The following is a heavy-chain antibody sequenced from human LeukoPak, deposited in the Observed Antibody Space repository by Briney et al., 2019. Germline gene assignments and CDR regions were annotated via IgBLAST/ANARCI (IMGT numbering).Heavy chain of an antibody. CDR3: ARPTREFYFDY. CDR1: GFTFSSYS. CDR2: ISSSSSYI. V-gene: IGHV3-21*01. Sequence: GGSLRLSCAASGFTFSSYSMNWLRQAPGKGLEWVSSISSSSSYIYYADSVKGRFTISRDNAKNSLYLQMNSLRAEDTAVYYCARPTREFYFDYWGQGTLVTVSS. J-gene: IGHJ4*02. D-gene: IGHD5-12*01.